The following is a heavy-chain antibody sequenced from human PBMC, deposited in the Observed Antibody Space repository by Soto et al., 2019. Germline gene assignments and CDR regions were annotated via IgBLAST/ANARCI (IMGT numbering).Heavy chain of an antibody. CDR1: GYTFTSYG. CDR3: ARRVSVAGRDKYYFDY. J-gene: IGHJ4*02. CDR2: ISAYNGNT. D-gene: IGHD6-19*01. V-gene: IGHV1-18*01. Sequence: ASVKVSCKASGYTFTSYGISWVRQAPGQGLEWMGWISAYNGNTNYAQKLQGRVTMTTDTSTSTAYMELRSLRSDDTAVYYCARRVSVAGRDKYYFDYWGQGTLVTVSS.